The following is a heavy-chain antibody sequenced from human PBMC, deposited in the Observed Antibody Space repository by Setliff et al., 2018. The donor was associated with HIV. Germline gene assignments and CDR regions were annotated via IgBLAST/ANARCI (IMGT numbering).Heavy chain of an antibody. CDR3: ARDRRYSGTYHIDY. Sequence: VASVKVSCKASGDTFTNYDINWVRQATGQGLEWMGWISAYNGNTNYAQKFQGRVTMTTDASMSTAYMELGSLRSDDTAMYYCARDRRYSGTYHIDYWGQGTRVTVSS. CDR2: ISAYNGNT. V-gene: IGHV1-18*01. CDR1: GDTFTNYD. J-gene: IGHJ4*02. D-gene: IGHD1-26*01.